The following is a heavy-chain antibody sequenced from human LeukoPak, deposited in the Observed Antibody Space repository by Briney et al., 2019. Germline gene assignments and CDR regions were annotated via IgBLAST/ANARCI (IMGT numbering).Heavy chain of an antibody. V-gene: IGHV4-34*01. CDR3: ARTDMSHFDY. D-gene: IGHD3-9*01. Sequence: SETLSLTCAVYGGSFSGYYWSWIRQLPGKGLEWIGEINHSGSTNYNPSLKSRVTVSVDTSKNQFSLKLSSVTAADTAVYYCARTDMSHFDYWGQGTLVTVSS. CDR1: GGSFSGYY. CDR2: INHSGST. J-gene: IGHJ4*02.